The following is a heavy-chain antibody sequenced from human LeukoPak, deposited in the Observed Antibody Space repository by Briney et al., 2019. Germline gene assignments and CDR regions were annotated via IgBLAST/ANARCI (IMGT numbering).Heavy chain of an antibody. Sequence: GASVKVSFKASGYTFTNYAMHWVRQAPGQRVEWMGWINAGNGNTKYSQKFQGRVTITRDTSASTAYMELSSLRSEDTAVYYCARLYGSGSYSSSDAFDIWGQGTMVTVSS. CDR3: ARLYGSGSYSSSDAFDI. CDR1: GYTFTNYA. J-gene: IGHJ3*02. D-gene: IGHD3-10*01. V-gene: IGHV1-3*01. CDR2: INAGNGNT.